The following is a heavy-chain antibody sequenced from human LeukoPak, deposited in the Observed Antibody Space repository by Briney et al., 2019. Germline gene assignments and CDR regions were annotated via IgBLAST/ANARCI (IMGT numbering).Heavy chain of an antibody. V-gene: IGHV4-59*01. Sequence: SETLSLTCTVSGGSISGYYWSWIRQAPGKGLEWIGYVHYNGSPNYNASLKSRVTISVDASKNQFSLKVSFVSAADTAVYYCARDRSYCSGGSCSYYFDYWGQGTLVTVSS. J-gene: IGHJ4*02. D-gene: IGHD2-15*01. CDR1: GGSISGYY. CDR3: ARDRSYCSGGSCSYYFDY. CDR2: VHYNGSP.